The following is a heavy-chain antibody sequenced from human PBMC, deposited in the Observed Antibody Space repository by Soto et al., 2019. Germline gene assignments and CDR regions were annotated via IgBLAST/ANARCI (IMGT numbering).Heavy chain of an antibody. V-gene: IGHV3-23*01. CDR1: GFTFSSYA. D-gene: IGHD3-3*01. CDR2: ISGSGGST. CDR3: AKDEGDFWSGYYTGDYYYYGMDV. Sequence: LRLSCAASGFTFSSYAMSWVRQAPGKGLEWVSAISGSGGSTYYADSVKGRFTISRDNSKNTLYLQMNSLRAEDTAVYYCAKDEGDFWSGYYTGDYYYYGMDVWGQGTPVTVS. J-gene: IGHJ6*02.